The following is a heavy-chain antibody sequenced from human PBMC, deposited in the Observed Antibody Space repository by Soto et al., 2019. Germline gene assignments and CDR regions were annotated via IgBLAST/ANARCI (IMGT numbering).Heavy chain of an antibody. CDR3: AKDREYYDSSAVDY. CDR2: ISGRGGST. Sequence: EVQLLESGGGLVQPGGSLRLSCAASGFTFSSYAMSWVRQAPGKALEWVSAISGRGGSTYYADSVKGLFTISRDNSKNALDLQMNSLRAEDTAVYYCAKDREYYDSSAVDYWGQGTLVTVSS. D-gene: IGHD3-22*01. CDR1: GFTFSSYA. J-gene: IGHJ4*02. V-gene: IGHV3-23*01.